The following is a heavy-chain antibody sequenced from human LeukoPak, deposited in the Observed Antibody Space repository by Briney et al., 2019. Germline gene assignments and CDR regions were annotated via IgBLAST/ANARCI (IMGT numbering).Heavy chain of an antibody. D-gene: IGHD3-10*01. CDR1: GFIFTSYT. CDR3: ARGGSSRDFEY. Sequence: GGSLRLSCAASGFIFTSYTMNWVRQAPGKGLEWVSSISISSGATYYADSVKGRFTISRDKGKNSLYLQMNGLRAEDTAVYYCARGGSSRDFEYWGQGTLVTVPS. J-gene: IGHJ4*02. CDR2: ISISSGAT. V-gene: IGHV3-48*01.